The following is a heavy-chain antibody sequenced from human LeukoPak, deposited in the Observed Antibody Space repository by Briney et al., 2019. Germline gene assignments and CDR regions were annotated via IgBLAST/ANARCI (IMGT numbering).Heavy chain of an antibody. CDR1: GFTFSSYS. V-gene: IGHV3-21*01. J-gene: IGHJ3*02. CDR3: ASGDILTGYKVDAFDI. D-gene: IGHD3-9*01. CDR2: ISSSSTFT. Sequence: PGGSLRLSCAASGFTFSSYSMNWVRQAPGQGLEWVSSISSSSTFTYYADSVKGRFTISRDNAKNSLYLQMNSLRAGETAVHYCASGDILTGYKVDAFDIWGQGTMVTVSS.